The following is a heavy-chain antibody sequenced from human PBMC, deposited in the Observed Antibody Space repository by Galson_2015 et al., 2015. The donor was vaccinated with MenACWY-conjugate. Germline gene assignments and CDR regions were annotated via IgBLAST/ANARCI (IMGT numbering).Heavy chain of an antibody. V-gene: IGHV4-34*01. CDR1: GGSFSGYY. Sequence: SESLSLTCAVYGGSFSGYYWSWIRQPPGKGLEWIGEINHSGSTNYNPSLKSRVTISVDTSKNQFSLKLSSVTAADTAVYYCAGATYDFWSGYYLGGIDYWGQGTLVTVSS. J-gene: IGHJ4*02. CDR2: INHSGST. CDR3: AGATYDFWSGYYLGGIDY. D-gene: IGHD3-3*01.